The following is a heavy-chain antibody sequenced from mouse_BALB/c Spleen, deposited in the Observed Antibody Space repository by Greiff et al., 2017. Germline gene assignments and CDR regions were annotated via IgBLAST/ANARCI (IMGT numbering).Heavy chain of an antibody. CDR2: IDPETGGT. CDR1: GYTFTDYE. D-gene: IGHD2-1*01. V-gene: IGHV1-15*01. Sequence: VKLMESGAELVRPGASVTLSCKASGYTFTDYEMHWVKQTPVHGLEWIGAIDPETGGTAYNQKFKGKATLTADKSSSTAYMELRSLTSEDSAVYYCTIYGNSFAYWGQGTLVTVSA. CDR3: TIYGNSFAY. J-gene: IGHJ3*01.